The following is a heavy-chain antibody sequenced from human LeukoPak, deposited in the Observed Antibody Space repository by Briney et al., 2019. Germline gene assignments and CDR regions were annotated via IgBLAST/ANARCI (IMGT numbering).Heavy chain of an antibody. CDR2: TYYKSKWYN. Sequence: SQTLSLTCAISGDSVSSNSATWNWNRQSPSRGLEWLRRTYYKSKWYNDYAVSVKSRITINSDTSKNQFSLQLNSVTPEDTAVYYCARVSSPWSPRDAFDIWGQGTMVTVSS. J-gene: IGHJ3*02. CDR1: GDSVSSNSAT. CDR3: ARVSSPWSPRDAFDI. V-gene: IGHV6-1*01. D-gene: IGHD1-26*01.